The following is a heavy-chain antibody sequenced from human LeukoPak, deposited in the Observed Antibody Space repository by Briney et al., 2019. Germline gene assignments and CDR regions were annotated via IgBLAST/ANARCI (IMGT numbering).Heavy chain of an antibody. CDR3: ARSGGQLDAFDI. D-gene: IGHD1-1*01. V-gene: IGHV3-30*02. CDR2: IRYDGSNK. CDR1: GFTFSSYG. J-gene: IGHJ3*02. Sequence: SGGSLRLSCAASGFTFSSYGMHWVRQAPGKGLEWVAFIRYDGSNKYYADSVKGRFTISRDNSKNTLYLQMNSLRAEDTAVYYCARSGGQLDAFDIWGQGTMVTVSS.